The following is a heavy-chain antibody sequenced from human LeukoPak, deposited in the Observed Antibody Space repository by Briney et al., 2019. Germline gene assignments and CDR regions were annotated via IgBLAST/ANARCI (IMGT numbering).Heavy chain of an antibody. J-gene: IGHJ5*02. D-gene: IGHD6-6*01. CDR2: INPNSGGT. V-gene: IGHV1-2*02. Sequence: ASVKVSCKASGYTFTGYYIHWVRQAPGQGLEWMGWINPNSGGTNYAQKFQGRVTMTRDTSISTAYMELSRLRSDDTAVYYCARDAQIVAARPYNGWFDPWGQGTLVTVSS. CDR3: ARDAQIVAARPYNGWFDP. CDR1: GYTFTGYY.